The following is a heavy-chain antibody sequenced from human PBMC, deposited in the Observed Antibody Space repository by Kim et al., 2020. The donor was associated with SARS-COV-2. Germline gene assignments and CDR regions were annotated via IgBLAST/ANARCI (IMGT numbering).Heavy chain of an antibody. D-gene: IGHD3-9*01. J-gene: IGHJ6*02. Sequence: ASVKVSCKASGYTFTGYHIHWVRQAPGQGLEWMGWIKPNTGDTNYAQKFQGRVTMTRDTPIRPVYMELNRLRSDDTAVYYCAGPYDFDFIYYYYGRIVWGQGTTITVSS. CDR1: GYTFTGYH. V-gene: IGHV1-2*02. CDR2: IKPNTGDT. CDR3: AGPYDFDFIYYYYGRIV.